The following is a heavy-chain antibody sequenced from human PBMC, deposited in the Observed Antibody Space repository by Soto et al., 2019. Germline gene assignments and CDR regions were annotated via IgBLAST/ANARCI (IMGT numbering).Heavy chain of an antibody. CDR3: ARGRYSGSHFDY. CDR2: IYYSGST. V-gene: IGHV4-31*03. Sequence: SXTLSLTCTVSGGCISSGGYYWCWILQQPGKGLEWIGYIYYSGSTYYNPSLKSRVTISVDTSKNQFSLKLSSATAADTAVYYCARGRYSGSHFDYWGQGTLVTVSS. J-gene: IGHJ4*02. CDR1: GGCISSGGYY. D-gene: IGHD1-26*01.